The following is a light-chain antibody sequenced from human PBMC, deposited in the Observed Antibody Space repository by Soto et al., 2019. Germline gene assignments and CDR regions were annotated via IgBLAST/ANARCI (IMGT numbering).Light chain of an antibody. Sequence: DIPLTQSPSFLSASVGDRVTITCRASQAISSYIAWYQQKPGKAPKLLIYAASTLQSGVPSRFSGSGSGTEFTLTISSLQPEDFATYYCQQLNNYPSSTFGGGTKVEIK. V-gene: IGKV1-9*01. CDR3: QQLNNYPSST. CDR2: AAS. J-gene: IGKJ4*01. CDR1: QAISSY.